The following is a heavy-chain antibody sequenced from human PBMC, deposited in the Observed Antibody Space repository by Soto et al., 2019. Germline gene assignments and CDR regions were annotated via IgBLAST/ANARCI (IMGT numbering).Heavy chain of an antibody. CDR2: TYDDGRA. D-gene: IGHD4-17*01. CDR3: ARMSRTVNY. V-gene: IGHV4-61*05. Sequence: SETLSLTCTVSGGAITSSPYFWSWIRQSPGRGLEYIGYTYDDGRATYNPSLQSRVTISVDKSTSKFSLSLTSVAAADTAVYFCARMSRTVNYWGQGTPVTVS. CDR1: GGAITSSPYF. J-gene: IGHJ4*02.